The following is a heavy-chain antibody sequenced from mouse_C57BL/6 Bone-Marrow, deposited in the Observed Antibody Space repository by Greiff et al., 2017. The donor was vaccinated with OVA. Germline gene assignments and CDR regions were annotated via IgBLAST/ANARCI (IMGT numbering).Heavy chain of an antibody. CDR3: ARARYYGSSSYYVDY. V-gene: IGHV1-64*01. CDR2: IHPNSGST. D-gene: IGHD1-1*01. J-gene: IGHJ2*01. Sequence: VQLQQPGAELVKPGASVKLSCKASGYTFTSYWMHWVKQRPGQGLEWIGMIHPNSGSTNYNEKFKSKATMTVDKSSSTAYMQLSSLTFEDYAVSYCARARYYGSSSYYVDYWGRGTALTVSS. CDR1: GYTFTSYW.